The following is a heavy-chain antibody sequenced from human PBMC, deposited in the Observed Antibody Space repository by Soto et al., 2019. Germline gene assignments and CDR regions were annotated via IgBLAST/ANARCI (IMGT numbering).Heavy chain of an antibody. CDR2: ISAYNGNT. D-gene: IGHD3-22*01. V-gene: IGHV1-18*01. J-gene: IGHJ4*02. Sequence: GASVKVSCKASGYTFTSYGISWVRQAPGQGLEWMGWISAYNGNTNYAQKLQGRVTMTTDTSTSTAYMELRSLRSDDTAVYYCARAYDSSGYYEYYFDYWGQGTLVTVSS. CDR3: ARAYDSSGYYEYYFDY. CDR1: GYTFTSYG.